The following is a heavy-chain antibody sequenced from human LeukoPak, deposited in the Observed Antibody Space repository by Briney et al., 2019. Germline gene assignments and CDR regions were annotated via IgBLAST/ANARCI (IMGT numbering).Heavy chain of an antibody. D-gene: IGHD5-18*01. Sequence: ASVKVSCKASGYTFTSYYMHWVRQAPGQGLEWMGIINPSGGSTSYAQKFQGRVAMTRDMSTRTVYMELSSLRSEDTAVYYCARDGSYGYQPGGYFDYWGQGTLVTVSS. J-gene: IGHJ4*02. CDR1: GYTFTSYY. CDR3: ARDGSYGYQPGGYFDY. V-gene: IGHV1-46*01. CDR2: INPSGGST.